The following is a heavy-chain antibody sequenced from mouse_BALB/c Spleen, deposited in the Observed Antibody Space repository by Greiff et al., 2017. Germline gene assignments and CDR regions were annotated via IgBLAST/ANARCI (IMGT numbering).Heavy chain of an antibody. CDR3: ASETYYRYSGDY. Sequence: DVQLVESGAELVKPGASVKLSCTASGFNIKDTYMHWVKQRPEQGLEWIGRIDPANGNTKYDPKFQGKATITADTSSNTAYLQLSSLTSEDTAVYYCASETYYRYSGDYWGQGTSVTVSS. J-gene: IGHJ4*01. D-gene: IGHD2-14*01. CDR1: GFNIKDTY. CDR2: IDPANGNT. V-gene: IGHV14-3*02.